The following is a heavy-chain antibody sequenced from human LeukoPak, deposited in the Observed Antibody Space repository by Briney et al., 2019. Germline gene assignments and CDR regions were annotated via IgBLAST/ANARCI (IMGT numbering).Heavy chain of an antibody. J-gene: IGHJ4*02. Sequence: GGSLRLSCAASGFTFNITAMSWVRQAPGKGLEWVSAITASGGNTYYADPVKGRFTISRDNSKNTLYLQVNSLRAEDTAVYYCAKGNGYSYGRYYFDYWGQGTLVTVSA. D-gene: IGHD5-18*01. CDR3: AKGNGYSYGRYYFDY. CDR1: GFTFNITA. V-gene: IGHV3-23*01. CDR2: ITASGGNT.